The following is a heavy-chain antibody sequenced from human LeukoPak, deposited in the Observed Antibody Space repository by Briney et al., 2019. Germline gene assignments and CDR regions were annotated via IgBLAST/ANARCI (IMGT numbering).Heavy chain of an antibody. CDR1: GGSISSGDYY. D-gene: IGHD3-3*01. Sequence: SETLSLTCTVPGGSISSGDYYWSWIRQPPGKGLEWIGYIYYSGSTYYNPSLKSRVTISVDTSKNQFSLKLSSVTAADTAVYYCARGGNYYDFWSGYYFDYWGQGTLVTVSS. CDR2: IYYSGST. V-gene: IGHV4-30-4*02. CDR3: ARGGNYYDFWSGYYFDY. J-gene: IGHJ4*02.